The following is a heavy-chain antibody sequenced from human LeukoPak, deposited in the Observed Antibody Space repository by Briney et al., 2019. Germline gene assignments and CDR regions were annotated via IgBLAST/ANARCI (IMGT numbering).Heavy chain of an antibody. CDR2: ISSSSSYI. J-gene: IGHJ4*02. D-gene: IGHD3-10*01. V-gene: IGHV3-21*01. Sequence: GGSLRLSCAASGFTFSSYSMNWVRQAPGKGLEWVSSISSSSSYIYYADSVKGRFTISRDNSKNTLYLQMDSLRPEDTALYYCAKGHKGGSGSYYYFDYWGQGTLVTVSS. CDR1: GFTFSSYS. CDR3: AKGHKGGSGSYYYFDY.